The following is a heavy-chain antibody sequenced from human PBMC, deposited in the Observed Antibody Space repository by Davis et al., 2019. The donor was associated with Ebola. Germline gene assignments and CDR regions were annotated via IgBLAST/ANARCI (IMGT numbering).Heavy chain of an antibody. CDR1: GFTFSNYE. CDR3: ATYSSSTGLGY. V-gene: IGHV3-48*03. CDR2: ISGSGDTI. D-gene: IGHD3-22*01. J-gene: IGHJ1*01. Sequence: GESLKISCTASGFTFSNYEMNWVRQAPGKGLEWISYISGSGDTISYADSVKGRFTISRDNAENSLFLQMSSLRAEDTSLYYCATYSSSTGLGYWGQGTLVTVSS.